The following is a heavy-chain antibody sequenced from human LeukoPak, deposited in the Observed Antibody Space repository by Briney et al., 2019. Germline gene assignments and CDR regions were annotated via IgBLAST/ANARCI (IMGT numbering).Heavy chain of an antibody. Sequence: SETLSLTCTVSGGSISSHYWSWIRQPPGKGLEWIGYIYYSGSTNYNPSLKSRVTISVDTSKNQFSLKLSSVTAADTAVYYCARDSGSYNAFDIWGQGTMVTVSS. V-gene: IGHV4-59*11. CDR1: GGSISSHY. CDR2: IYYSGST. D-gene: IGHD1-26*01. J-gene: IGHJ3*02. CDR3: ARDSGSYNAFDI.